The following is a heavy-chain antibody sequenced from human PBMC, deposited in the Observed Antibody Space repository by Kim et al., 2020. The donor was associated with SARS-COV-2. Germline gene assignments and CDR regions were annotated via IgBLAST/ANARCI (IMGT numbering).Heavy chain of an antibody. CDR2: ISSSSSYI. D-gene: IGHD3-10*01. J-gene: IGHJ4*01. Sequence: GGSLRLSCAASGFTFSSYSMNWVRQAPGKGLEWVSSISSSSSYIYYADSVKGRFTISRDNAKNSLYLQMNSLRAEDTAVYYCARDPESYGSGNVWGHGTLVTVSS. CDR3: ARDPESYGSGNV. V-gene: IGHV3-21*01. CDR1: GFTFSSYS.